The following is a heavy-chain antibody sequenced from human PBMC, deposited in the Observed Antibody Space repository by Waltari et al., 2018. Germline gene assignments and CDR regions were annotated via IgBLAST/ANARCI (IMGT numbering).Heavy chain of an antibody. CDR3: TTEGGRTWPMY. CDR2: LKSKAEGGTT. D-gene: IGHD2-2*01. Sequence: EVQLVESGGGLVKPGVSLRLSRVASGSTFANAWINWVRQVPGKGLEWGGRLKSKAEGGTTDYAAPVKGRFAISRDDSKDTAYLQMNSLKTEDTAMYFCTTEGGRTWPMYWGQGTLVTVSS. V-gene: IGHV3-15*01. CDR1: GSTFANAW. J-gene: IGHJ4*02.